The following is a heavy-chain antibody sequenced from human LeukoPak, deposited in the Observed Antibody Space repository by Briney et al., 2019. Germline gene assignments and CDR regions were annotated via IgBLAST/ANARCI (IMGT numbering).Heavy chain of an antibody. J-gene: IGHJ4*02. CDR3: ARLSSKDSGSGS. CDR2: IYHSGST. V-gene: IGHV4-4*02. D-gene: IGHD3-10*01. CDR1: GGSIRNSNW. Sequence: SETLSLTCAVSGGSIRNSNWWRWVRQPPGKGPEWSGEIYHSGSTNYIPSLKSRVTISVGKSKNQFSLKLSSVTAADTAVYYCARLSSKDSGSGSWGQGILVTVSS.